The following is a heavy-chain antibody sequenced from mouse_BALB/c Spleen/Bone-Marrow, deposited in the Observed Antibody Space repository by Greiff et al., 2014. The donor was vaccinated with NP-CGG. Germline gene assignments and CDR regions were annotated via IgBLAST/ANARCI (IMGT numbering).Heavy chain of an antibody. CDR3: ARDRGVQGYAMDY. CDR2: ISDGDSYT. D-gene: IGHD2-14*01. J-gene: IGHJ4*01. V-gene: IGHV5-4*02. CDR1: GFTFSDYY. Sequence: DVHLVESGGGLVKPGGSLKLSCAASGFTFSDYYMYWVRQTPEKRLEWVATISDGDSYTYYPDSVKGRFTISRDIAKNNLYLQMSSLKSEDTAMYYCARDRGVQGYAMDYWGQGTSVTVSS.